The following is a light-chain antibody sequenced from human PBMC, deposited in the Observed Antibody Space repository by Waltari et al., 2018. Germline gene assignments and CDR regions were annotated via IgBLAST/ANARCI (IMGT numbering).Light chain of an antibody. V-gene: IGKV1-5*01. CDR3: LQYDTYWT. CDR2: DAS. Sequence: DIQVTQSPSTLSASVGDRVTITCRASQSISGWLAWYQQKPREAPNLLIYDASTLESGVSSRFSGSRSGTEFTLTISSLQPDDSATYFCLQYDTYWTFGQGTKVEIK. CDR1: QSISGW. J-gene: IGKJ1*01.